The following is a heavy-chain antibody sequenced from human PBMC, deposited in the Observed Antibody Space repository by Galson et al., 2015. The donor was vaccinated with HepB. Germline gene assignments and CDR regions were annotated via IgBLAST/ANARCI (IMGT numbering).Heavy chain of an antibody. CDR1: GFTFSSYA. D-gene: IGHD2-2*01. J-gene: IGHJ2*01. Sequence: SLRLSCAASGFTFSSYAMSWVRQAPGKGLEWVSAISGSGGSTYYADSVKGRFTISRDNSKNTLYLQMNSLRAEDTAVYYCAKVGVVVPAATYWYFDLWGRGTLVTVSS. V-gene: IGHV3-23*01. CDR3: AKVGVVVPAATYWYFDL. CDR2: ISGSGGST.